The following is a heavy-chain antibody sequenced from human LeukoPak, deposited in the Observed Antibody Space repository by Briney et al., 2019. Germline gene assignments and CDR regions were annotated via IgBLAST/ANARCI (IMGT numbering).Heavy chain of an antibody. CDR3: VRDGQGSTPLDY. CDR2: ISSDGSRP. CDR1: GFTFSGHW. J-gene: IGHJ4*02. Sequence: GGSLRLSCAASGFTFSGHWMHWVRQAPGKGLVWVSGISSDGSRPRYADSVNGRFTISRDNAKNTLYLQMNSLRAEDTAVYFCVRDGQGSTPLDYWGQETLVTVSS. V-gene: IGHV3-74*01. D-gene: IGHD1-26*01.